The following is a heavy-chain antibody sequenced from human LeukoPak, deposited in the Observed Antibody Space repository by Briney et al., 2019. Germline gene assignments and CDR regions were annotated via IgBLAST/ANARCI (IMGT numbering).Heavy chain of an antibody. Sequence: SVKVSCKASGGTFSSXAISWVRQAPGQGLXXXXGIIXXFGTAXXXXXXXXXXXXTADXSTSTAYMELSSLRSEDTAVYYCARGHLSGYFEAFDYWGQGTLVTVSS. CDR3: ARGHLSGYFEAFDY. V-gene: IGHV1-69*13. D-gene: IGHD3-3*01. CDR2: IIXXFGTA. J-gene: IGHJ4*02. CDR1: GGTFSSXA.